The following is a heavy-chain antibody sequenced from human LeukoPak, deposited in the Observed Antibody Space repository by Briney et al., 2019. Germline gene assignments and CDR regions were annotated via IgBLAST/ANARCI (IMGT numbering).Heavy chain of an antibody. V-gene: IGHV3-7*01. CDR2: INPDGSEK. Sequence: GGSLRLPCEASGSTFSSNWMAWVRQAPGQGLEWVANINPDGSEKYYVESVRGRFTISRDDAKKSVYLQTDSLRAEDTAIYYCGGWGIAATIDYWGQGTLVTVSS. D-gene: IGHD2-15*01. CDR1: GSTFSSNW. CDR3: GGWGIAATIDY. J-gene: IGHJ4*02.